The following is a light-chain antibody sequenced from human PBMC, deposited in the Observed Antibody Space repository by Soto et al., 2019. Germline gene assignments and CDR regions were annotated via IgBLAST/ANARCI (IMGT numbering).Light chain of an antibody. V-gene: IGKV4-1*01. CDR1: QNVLYSSNNKKN. CDR2: AAS. CDR3: QQYYSYSWT. J-gene: IGKJ1*01. Sequence: DIVMTQSPDSLAVSLGERATINCKSSQNVLYSSNNKKNLAWYQQKPGKAPKLLIYAASTLQSGVPSRFSGSGSGTDFTLTISCLQSEDFATYYCQQYYSYSWTFGQGTKVDIK.